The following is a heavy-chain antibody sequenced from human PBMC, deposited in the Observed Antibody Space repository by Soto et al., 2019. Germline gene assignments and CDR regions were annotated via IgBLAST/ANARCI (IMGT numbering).Heavy chain of an antibody. CDR3: AKDLGLVPADPFDD. CDR2: ISYDGSNK. Sequence: PGGSLRLSCAASGFTFSSYGVHRVRQAPGKGLEWVAVISYDGSNKYYADSVKGRFTISRDNSKNTLYLQMNSLRAEDTAVYYCAKDLGLVPADPFDDWGQGT. J-gene: IGHJ4*02. CDR1: GFTFSSYG. V-gene: IGHV3-30*18. D-gene: IGHD2-2*01.